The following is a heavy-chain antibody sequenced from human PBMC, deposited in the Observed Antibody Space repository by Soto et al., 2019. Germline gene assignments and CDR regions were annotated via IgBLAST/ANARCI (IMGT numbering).Heavy chain of an antibody. CDR2: INAGNGNT. CDR1: LSRVSPYV. J-gene: IGHJ4*02. CDR3: ARGPRSVQIDY. D-gene: IGHD3-10*02. V-gene: IGHV1-3*01. Sequence: ASVQVCSEPHLSRVSPYVVHSGRQAPGQRLEWMGWINAGNGNTKYSQKFQGRVSITRDISASTAYLELSSMRSDETAVYYCARGPRSVQIDYWGQGSLVTVSA.